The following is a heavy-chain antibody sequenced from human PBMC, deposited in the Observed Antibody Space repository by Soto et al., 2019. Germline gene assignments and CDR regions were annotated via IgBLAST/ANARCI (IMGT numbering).Heavy chain of an antibody. D-gene: IGHD5-18*01. CDR2: IKSKTDGGTT. V-gene: IGHV3-15*07. J-gene: IGHJ4*02. CDR3: TIQNASGDSDY. CDR1: GFTFSNAW. Sequence: SLRLSCAASGFTFSNAWMNWVRQAPGKGLEWVGRIKSKTDGGTTDYAAPVKGRFTISRDDSKNTLYLQMNSLKTEDTAVYYCTIQNASGDSDYWGQGTLVTVSS.